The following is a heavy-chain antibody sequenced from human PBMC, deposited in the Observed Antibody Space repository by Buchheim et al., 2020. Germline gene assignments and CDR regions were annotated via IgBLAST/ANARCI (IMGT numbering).Heavy chain of an antibody. CDR2: IKSDGSII. CDR1: GFTFSNYW. V-gene: IGHV3-74*01. J-gene: IGHJ6*02. Sequence: EVQLVESGGGLVQPGGSLRLSCAASGFTFSNYWMHWVRQAPGKGLVWVSRIKSDGSIISYADSVKGRFTISRANAKNTLYLEMNSLRVEDTAVYYCAGVGGGIRVVMSRYGMDVWGPGTT. CDR3: AGVGGGIRVVMSRYGMDV. D-gene: IGHD3-3*01.